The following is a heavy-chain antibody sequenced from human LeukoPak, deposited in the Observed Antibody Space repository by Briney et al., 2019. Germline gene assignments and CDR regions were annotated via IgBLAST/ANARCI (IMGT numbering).Heavy chain of an antibody. CDR1: GFTFSNYA. Sequence: HAGGSLRLSCAASGFTFSNYAMSWVRQAPGKGVEGVSAISGSGGSTYYADSVKGRFTISRDNSKNTLYLQMNSLRAEDTAVYYCAKSMVLELPFYFNYWGQGTLVTVSS. CDR2: ISGSGGST. D-gene: IGHD1-7*01. J-gene: IGHJ4*02. CDR3: AKSMVLELPFYFNY. V-gene: IGHV3-23*01.